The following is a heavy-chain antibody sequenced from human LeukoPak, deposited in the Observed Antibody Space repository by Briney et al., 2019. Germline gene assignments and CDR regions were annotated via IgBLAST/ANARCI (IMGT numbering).Heavy chain of an antibody. V-gene: IGHV4-4*07. CDR2: IYTSGTT. J-gene: IGHJ4*02. CDR3: ARDPLWGYVVFNY. D-gene: IGHD2-21*01. CDR1: GDSISSYY. Sequence: SETLSLTCTVSGDSISSYYWNWIRQPAGKGLEWIGRIYTSGTTNYNPSLKSRVTMSVDTSKNQFSLTLSSVTAADTAVYYCARDPLWGYVVFNYWGQGTLATVSS.